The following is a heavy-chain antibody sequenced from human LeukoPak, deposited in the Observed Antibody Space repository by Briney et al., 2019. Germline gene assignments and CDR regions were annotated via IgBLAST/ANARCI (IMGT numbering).Heavy chain of an antibody. CDR3: VKEPSYCSGGSCHFDY. V-gene: IGHV3-64D*06. J-gene: IGHJ4*02. D-gene: IGHD2-15*01. CDR2: ISSNGGGT. Sequence: GGSLRLSCSASGFTFSTYAMHWVRQAPGKGLEYVSAISSNGGGTYYADSVKGRFAISRDNSKNTLYLQMSSLRAEDTAVYYCVKEPSYCSGGSCHFDYWGQGTLVTVSS. CDR1: GFTFSTYA.